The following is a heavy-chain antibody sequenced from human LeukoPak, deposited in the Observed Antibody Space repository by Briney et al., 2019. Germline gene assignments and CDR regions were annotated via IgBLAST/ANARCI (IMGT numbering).Heavy chain of an antibody. CDR2: VIYTRST. Sequence: PSETLSLTCTVSGGSISSYYWSWIRQPPGKGLEWIGYVIYTRSTNYNPSLKSRVTISIDTSKNQFSLNLSSVTAADTAVYYCASTGEMYSSGWYFDFWGQGTLVTVSS. J-gene: IGHJ4*02. D-gene: IGHD6-19*01. CDR3: ASTGEMYSSGWYFDF. V-gene: IGHV4-59*01. CDR1: GGSISSYY.